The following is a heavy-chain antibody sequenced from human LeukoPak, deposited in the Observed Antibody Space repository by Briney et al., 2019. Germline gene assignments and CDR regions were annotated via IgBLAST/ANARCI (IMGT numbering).Heavy chain of an antibody. D-gene: IGHD6-19*01. Sequence: SVKVSCKASGGTFSSYAISWVRRAPGQGLEWMGGIIPIFGTANYAQKFQGRVTITADESTSTAHMELSSLRSEDTAVYYCARSARWLAHYGMDVWGQGTTVTVSS. J-gene: IGHJ6*02. CDR1: GGTFSSYA. V-gene: IGHV1-69*01. CDR3: ARSARWLAHYGMDV. CDR2: IIPIFGTA.